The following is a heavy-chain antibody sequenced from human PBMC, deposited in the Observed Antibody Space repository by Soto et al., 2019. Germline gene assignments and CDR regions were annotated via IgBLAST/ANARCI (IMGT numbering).Heavy chain of an antibody. V-gene: IGHV4-59*08. Sequence: QVQLQESGPGLVKPSETLSLTCTVSGGSINGYYWSWIRQPPGKGLEWIGYIYYSGNTNYNPSLKSRVTISXXTSKNQFSLKLSSVTASDTAVYYCARHPPYRAFDLCGQGTLVTVSS. J-gene: IGHJ4*02. CDR2: IYYSGNT. CDR3: ARHPPYRAFDL. D-gene: IGHD3-16*02. CDR1: GGSINGYY.